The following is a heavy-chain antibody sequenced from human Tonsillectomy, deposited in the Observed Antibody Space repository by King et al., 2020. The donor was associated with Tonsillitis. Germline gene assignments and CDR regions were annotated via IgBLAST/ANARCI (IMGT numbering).Heavy chain of an antibody. CDR2: ISDNGGII. CDR3: STTAQ. Sequence: VQLVESGGGLVQPGGPLRLSGSASGFTFSDYAMHWVRQAPGKGLEYVSAISDNGGIIYYADSVKGRFTISRDNSKNTLYLQMSSLRPEDTAVYYCSTTAQWGQGTLLTVSS. D-gene: IGHD1-26*01. CDR1: GFTFSDYA. J-gene: IGHJ4*02. V-gene: IGHV3-64D*06.